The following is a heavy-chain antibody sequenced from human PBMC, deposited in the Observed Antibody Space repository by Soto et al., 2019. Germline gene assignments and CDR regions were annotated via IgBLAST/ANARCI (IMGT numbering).Heavy chain of an antibody. CDR2: MNPNSGNT. Sequence: ASVKVSCKASGYTFTSYDINWVRQATGQGLEWMGWMNPNSGNTGYAQKFQGRVTMTRNTSISTAYMELSSLRSEDTAVYYCARGGYSYGYGYYYGMDVCSQGTTVTVS. V-gene: IGHV1-8*01. J-gene: IGHJ6*02. CDR1: GYTFTSYD. D-gene: IGHD5-18*01. CDR3: ARGGYSYGYGYYYGMDV.